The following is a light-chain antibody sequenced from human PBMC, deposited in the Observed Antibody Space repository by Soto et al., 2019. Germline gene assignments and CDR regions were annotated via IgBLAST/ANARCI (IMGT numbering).Light chain of an antibody. CDR3: SSYTSSSTPYA. Sequence: QSVLTQPASVSGSPGQSITISCTGTSSDVGGYNYVSWYQQHPGKAPKLMIYDVSNRPSGVSNRFSGSKAGNTASLTISGLHAEDEADYYCSSYTSSSTPYAFGTGTKVTVL. CDR1: SSDVGGYNY. J-gene: IGLJ1*01. CDR2: DVS. V-gene: IGLV2-14*01.